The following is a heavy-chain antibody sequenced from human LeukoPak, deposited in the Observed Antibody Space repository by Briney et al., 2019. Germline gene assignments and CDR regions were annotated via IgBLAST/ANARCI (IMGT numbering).Heavy chain of an antibody. CDR3: ARQRDTAMVLNDAFDI. D-gene: IGHD5-18*01. CDR1: GGTFSSYA. V-gene: IGHV1-69*13. CDR2: IIPIFGTA. J-gene: IGHJ3*02. Sequence: GASVKVSCKASGGTFSSYAISWVRQAPGQGLEWMGGIIPIFGTANYAQKFQGRVTITADESTSTAYMELSSLRSEDTAVYYCARQRDTAMVLNDAFDIWGQGRMVTVS.